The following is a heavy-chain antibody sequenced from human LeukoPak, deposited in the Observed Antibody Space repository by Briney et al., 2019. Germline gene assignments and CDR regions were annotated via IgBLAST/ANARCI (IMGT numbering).Heavy chain of an antibody. V-gene: IGHV4-59*01. CDR2: IYYSGST. CDR3: ARGASSWDY. J-gene: IGHJ4*01. Sequence: SETLSLTCTVSGGSISSYYWSWIRQPPGKGLEWMGYIYYSGSTNYNPSLKRRVTIAVDTSKNQSSLKVTSVTAADTAVYYCARGASSWDYWGHGTLVTVSS. CDR1: GGSISSYY. D-gene: IGHD6-13*01.